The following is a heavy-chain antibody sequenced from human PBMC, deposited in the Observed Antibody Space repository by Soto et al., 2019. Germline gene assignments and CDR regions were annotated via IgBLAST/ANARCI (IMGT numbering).Heavy chain of an antibody. D-gene: IGHD3-3*01. CDR2: IYTSGST. CDR1: GGSISSYY. CDR3: SRGEGQYYYFCSGYNTGSLNRYYGMDV. V-gene: IGHV4-4*07. Sequence: PSETLSLTCTVSGGSISSYYWSWIRQPAGKGLEWIGRIYTSGSTNYNPSLKSRVTISVDTSKNQFSLKLSTVTAAATAVYYSSRGEGQYYYFCSGYNTGSLNRYYGMDVWGQGTTVTVSS. J-gene: IGHJ6*01.